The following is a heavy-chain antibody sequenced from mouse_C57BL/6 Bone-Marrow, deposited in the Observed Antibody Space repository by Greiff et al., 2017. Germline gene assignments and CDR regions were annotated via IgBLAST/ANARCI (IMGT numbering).Heavy chain of an antibody. D-gene: IGHD1-1*01. CDR1: GFTFSSYG. CDR3: ARHRGSSFDY. Sequence: EVKLMESGGDLVKPGGSLKLSCAASGFTFSSYGMSWVRQTPDTRLEWVATISSGGSYTYYPDSVKGRFTISRDNAKNTLYLQMSSLKSEDTAMYYCARHRGSSFDYWGQGTTLTVSS. J-gene: IGHJ2*01. V-gene: IGHV5-6*01. CDR2: ISSGGSYT.